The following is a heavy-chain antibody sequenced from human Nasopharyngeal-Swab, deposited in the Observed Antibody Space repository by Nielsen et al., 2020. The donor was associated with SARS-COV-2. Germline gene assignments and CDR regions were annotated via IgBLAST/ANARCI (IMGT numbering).Heavy chain of an antibody. J-gene: IGHJ6*03. CDR1: GFTFDDYA. V-gene: IGHV3-43*02. CDR3: AKSGPVADRDLYCYYYMDV. CDR2: ISGDGGST. Sequence: GESLKISCAASGFTFDDYAMHWVRQAPGKGLEWVSLISGDGGSTYYADSVKGRFTISRDNSKNSLYLQMNSLRTEDTALYYCAKSGPVADRDLYCYYYMDVWGKGTTVTVSS. D-gene: IGHD1-14*01.